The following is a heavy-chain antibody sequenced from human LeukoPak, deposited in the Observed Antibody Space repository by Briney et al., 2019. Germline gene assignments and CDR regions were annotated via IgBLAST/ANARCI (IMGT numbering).Heavy chain of an antibody. CDR1: GFTFNSYG. CDR2: IWYDGSNR. Sequence: GGSLRLSCAASGFTFNSYGIHWVRQAPGKGLEWVAFIWYDGSNRYYADSVKGRFTISRDNSKNTLYLQMNSLRAEDTAVYYCARARTTRGFDYWGQGTLVTVSS. D-gene: IGHD4-17*01. V-gene: IGHV3-33*01. J-gene: IGHJ4*02. CDR3: ARARTTRGFDY.